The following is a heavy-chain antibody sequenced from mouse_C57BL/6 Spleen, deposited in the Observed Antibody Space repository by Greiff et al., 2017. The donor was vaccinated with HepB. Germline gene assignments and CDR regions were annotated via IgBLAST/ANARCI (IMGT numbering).Heavy chain of an antibody. CDR1: GYSFTSYY. CDR2: IYPGSGNT. V-gene: IGHV1-66*01. Sequence: QVHVKQSGPELVKPGASVKISCKASGYSFTSYYIHWVKQRPGQGLEWIGWIYPGSGNTKYNEKFKGKATLTADTSSSTAYMQLSSLTSEDSAVYYCARESPPAWFAYWGQGTLVTVSA. J-gene: IGHJ3*01. D-gene: IGHD1-3*01. CDR3: ARESPPAWFAY.